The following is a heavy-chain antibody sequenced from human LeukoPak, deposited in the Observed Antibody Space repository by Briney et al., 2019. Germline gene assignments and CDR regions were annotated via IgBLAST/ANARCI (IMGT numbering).Heavy chain of an antibody. CDR1: GFTFSNCE. J-gene: IGHJ6*02. CDR3: ARDLKQGGQNYYYGMDV. V-gene: IGHV3-48*03. Sequence: GGSLRLSCAASGFTFSNCEMNWVRQPPGKRLEWVSYISSSGSTIFYADSVKGRFTISRDNAKNSLYLQMNSLRAKDTAVYYCARDLKQGGQNYYYGMDVWGQGTTVTVSS. CDR2: ISSSGSTI. D-gene: IGHD3-16*01.